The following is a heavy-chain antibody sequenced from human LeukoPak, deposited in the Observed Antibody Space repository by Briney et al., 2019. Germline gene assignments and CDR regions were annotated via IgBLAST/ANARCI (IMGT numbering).Heavy chain of an antibody. CDR3: AKEKYCSSTSCYGTNFDY. D-gene: IGHD2-2*01. CDR2: ISWNSGSI. CDR1: GYSISSGYY. J-gene: IGHJ4*02. V-gene: IGHV3-9*01. Sequence: LSLTCTVSGYSISSGYYWGWIRQPPGKGLEWVSGISWNSGSIGYADSVKGRFTISRDNAKNSLYLQMNSLRAEDTALYYCAKEKYCSSTSCYGTNFDYWGQGTLVTVSS.